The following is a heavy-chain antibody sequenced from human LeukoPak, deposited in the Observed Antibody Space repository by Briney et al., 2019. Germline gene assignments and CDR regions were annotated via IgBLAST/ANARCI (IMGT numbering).Heavy chain of an antibody. V-gene: IGHV3-53*01. Sequence: GGSLRLSCAASGFTVSSNYMSWVRQAPGKGLEWVSVIYSGGSTYYADSVKGRFTISRDNSKNTLYLQMNSLRAEDTAVYYCARDRRGYCSSTSCYSRGRYHYYYGMDVWGQGTTVTVSS. D-gene: IGHD2-2*02. CDR2: IYSGGST. CDR3: ARDRRGYCSSTSCYSRGRYHYYYGMDV. J-gene: IGHJ6*02. CDR1: GFTVSSNY.